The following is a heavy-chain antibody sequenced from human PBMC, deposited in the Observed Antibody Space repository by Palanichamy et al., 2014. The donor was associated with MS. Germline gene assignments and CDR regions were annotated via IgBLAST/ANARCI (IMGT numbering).Heavy chain of an antibody. D-gene: IGHD3-10*01. CDR2: ISSTTIYI. J-gene: IGHJ4*02. CDR1: GFTFSSYS. Sequence: EVQLVESGGGLVKPGGSLRLSCAASGFTFSSYSMNWVRQTPGKGLEWVSSISSTTIYIYCADSVKGRFTISRDNAKNSLYLQMNSLRAEDTAVYYCARGPTIYGSGTYFDYWGQGTLVTVSS. CDR3: ARGPTIYGSGTYFDY. V-gene: IGHV3-21*01.